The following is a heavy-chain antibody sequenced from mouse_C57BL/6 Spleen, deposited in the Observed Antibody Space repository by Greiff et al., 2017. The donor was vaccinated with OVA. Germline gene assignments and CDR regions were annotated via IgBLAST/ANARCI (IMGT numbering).Heavy chain of an antibody. D-gene: IGHD3-2*02. CDR3: ARGELRLPY. Sequence: EVKVVESGGGLVKPGGSLKLSCAASGFTFSDYGMHWVRQAPEKGLEWVAYISSGSSTIYYADTVKGRFTISRDNAKNTLFLQMTSLRSEDTAMYYCARGELRLPYWGQGTLVTVSA. V-gene: IGHV5-17*01. CDR1: GFTFSDYG. J-gene: IGHJ3*01. CDR2: ISSGSSTI.